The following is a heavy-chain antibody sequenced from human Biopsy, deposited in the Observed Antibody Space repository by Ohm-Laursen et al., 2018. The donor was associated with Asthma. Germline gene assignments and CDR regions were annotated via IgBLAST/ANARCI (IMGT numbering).Heavy chain of an antibody. D-gene: IGHD4-17*01. J-gene: IGHJ5*02. Sequence: TLSLTCTVSGGSINIGDYYWSWIRQHPVKGLEWIGHIYYRGSTYYNPPLKSRVSKSLDTSKNQFSLSLTSVTAADPAVYYCARTTYGHDGFDPWGQGTLVTVSS. CDR2: IYYRGST. CDR3: ARTTYGHDGFDP. V-gene: IGHV4-31*03. CDR1: GGSINIGDYY.